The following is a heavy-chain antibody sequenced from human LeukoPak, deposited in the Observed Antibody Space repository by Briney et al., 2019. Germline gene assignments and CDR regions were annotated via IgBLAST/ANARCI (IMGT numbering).Heavy chain of an antibody. CDR3: AKDSKAATVTDYYFDY. CDR1: GFTFSSYA. V-gene: IGHV3-23*01. CDR2: ISGSGGST. Sequence: PGGSLRLSCAASGFTFSSYAMSWVRQAPGKGLEWVSAISGSGGSTYYADSVKGRFTISRDNSKNTLYLQMDSLRAEDTAVYYCAKDSKAATVTDYYFDYWGQGTLVTVSS. J-gene: IGHJ4*02. D-gene: IGHD4-17*01.